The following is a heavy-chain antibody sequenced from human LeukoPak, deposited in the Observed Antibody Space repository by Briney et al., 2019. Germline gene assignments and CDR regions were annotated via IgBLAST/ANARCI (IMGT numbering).Heavy chain of an antibody. V-gene: IGHV3-23*01. J-gene: IGHJ6*03. CDR1: EFTFGSYA. CDR2: ISGSGDST. D-gene: IGHD2/OR15-2a*01. Sequence: PGGSLRLSCAASEFTFGSYAMSWVRQAPGKGLQWVSGISGSGDSTYYADSVNGRFTISRDNAKTTLYLQMISLRAEDTAVYYCAKGGGSYFRRVTYYYYMDVWGKGTTVTVSS. CDR3: AKGGGSYFRRVTYYYYMDV.